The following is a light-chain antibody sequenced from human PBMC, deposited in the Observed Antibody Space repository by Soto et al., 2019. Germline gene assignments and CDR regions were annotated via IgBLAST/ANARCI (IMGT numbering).Light chain of an antibody. CDR1: QSVSNN. J-gene: IGKJ4*01. CDR3: QQYNNWPPLT. V-gene: IGKV3-15*01. CDR2: DAS. Sequence: EIVMTQSPPTLSVSPGERATLSCRASQSVSNNLAWYQQKPGQAPSLLIHDASTRATGIPARFSGSGSGTEFTLTISSLQSEDFAVYYCQQYNNWPPLTFGGGTKVEIK.